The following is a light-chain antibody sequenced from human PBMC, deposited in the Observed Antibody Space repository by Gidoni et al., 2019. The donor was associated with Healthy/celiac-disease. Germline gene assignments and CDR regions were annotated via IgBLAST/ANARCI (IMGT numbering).Light chain of an antibody. CDR3: QQYYSTPYT. J-gene: IGKJ2*01. CDR2: RAS. CDR1: QSVLYSPNNKNY. V-gene: IGKV4-1*01. Sequence: DIVMTQSPDSLAVSLGERATINCKSSQSVLYSPNNKNYLAWYQQKPGQPPKLLIYRASTRESGVPDRFSGSGSGTDFTLTISSLQAEDVAVYYCQQYYSTPYTFGQGTKLEIK.